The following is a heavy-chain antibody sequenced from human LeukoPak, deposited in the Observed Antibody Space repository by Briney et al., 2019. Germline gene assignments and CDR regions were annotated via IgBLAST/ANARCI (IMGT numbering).Heavy chain of an antibody. Sequence: GGSLRLSCAASGFTVSSNYMSWVRQAPGKGLEWVSVIYSGGSTYYADSVKGRFTISRDNSKNTLYLQMNSLRAEDTAVYYCASIPGYSSSWTLYWGQGMLVTVSS. CDR2: IYSGGST. V-gene: IGHV3-66*01. D-gene: IGHD6-13*01. CDR1: GFTVSSNY. CDR3: ASIPGYSSSWTLY. J-gene: IGHJ4*02.